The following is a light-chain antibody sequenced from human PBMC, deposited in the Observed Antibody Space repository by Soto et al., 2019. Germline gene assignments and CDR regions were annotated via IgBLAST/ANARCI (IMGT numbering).Light chain of an antibody. CDR2: KAS. CDR1: QSISGG. CDR3: QQYNSYSGT. J-gene: IGKJ1*01. V-gene: IGKV1-5*03. Sequence: DIQMPQSPSPLSASVGDRVTITCRASQSISGGLAWYQQNPGKAPKLLIYKASSLESGVPSRFSGSGSGTEFTLTISSLQPDDFATYYCQQYNSYSGTFGQGTKVEIK.